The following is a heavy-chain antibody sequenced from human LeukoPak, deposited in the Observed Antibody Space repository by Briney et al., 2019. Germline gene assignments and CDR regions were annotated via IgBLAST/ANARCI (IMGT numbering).Heavy chain of an antibody. D-gene: IGHD4-17*01. Sequence: GGSLRLSCAASGFTFSKYGMSWVRQAPGKGLVWVSQINSDGSRTIYADSVKGRFTISRDNAESTVYLQMSSLRVEDTAVYYCATIGATTGTYWGQGTLVTVSS. V-gene: IGHV3-74*01. CDR3: ATIGATTGTY. CDR2: INSDGSRT. J-gene: IGHJ4*02. CDR1: GFTFSKYG.